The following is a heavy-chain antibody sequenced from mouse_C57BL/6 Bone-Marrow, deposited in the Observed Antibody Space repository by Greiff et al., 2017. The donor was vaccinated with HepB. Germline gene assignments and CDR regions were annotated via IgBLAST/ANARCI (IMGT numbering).Heavy chain of an antibody. D-gene: IGHD2-1*01. Sequence: QVQLQQSGPELVKPGASVKISCKASGYAFSSSWMNWVKQRPGKGLEWIGRIYPGDGDTNYNGKFKGKATLTADKSSSTAYMQLSSLTAEDSAVYFCAVYGNYDYWGKGTTLTVSS. CDR2: IYPGDGDT. V-gene: IGHV1-82*01. CDR1: GYAFSSSW. J-gene: IGHJ2*01. CDR3: AVYGNYDY.